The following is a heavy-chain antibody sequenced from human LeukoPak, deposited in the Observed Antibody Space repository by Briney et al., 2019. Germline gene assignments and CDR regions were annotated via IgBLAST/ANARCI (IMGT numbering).Heavy chain of an antibody. CDR2: IYPGDSDT. CDR1: GYSFTSYW. J-gene: IGHJ4*02. D-gene: IGHD2-15*01. V-gene: IGHV5-51*01. CDR3: ARQSCSGGSCYSGGYVY. Sequence: GESLKISCKGSGYSFTSYWIGWVRQMPGKGLEWMGIIYPGDSDTRYSPSSQGQVTTSAGKSISTAYLQWSSLKASDTAMYYCARQSCSGGSCYSGGYVYWGQGTLVTVSS.